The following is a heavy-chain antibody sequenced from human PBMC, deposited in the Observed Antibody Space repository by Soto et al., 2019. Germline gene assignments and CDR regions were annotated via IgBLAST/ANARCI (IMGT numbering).Heavy chain of an antibody. CDR1: GDSSSSNYY. CDR3: ARLLRYSYYMDV. Sequence: QLQLQESGPGLVKPSETLSLTCVVSGDSSSSNYYWGWVRQSPGKGLEWIGTIYHGGSTYYNPSLKSRVTIPLDTSKNQFSLGLSYVTAADTAEYYCARLLRYSYYMDVWEKGTTVTVSS. D-gene: IGHD3-10*01. CDR2: IYHGGST. V-gene: IGHV4-39*01. J-gene: IGHJ6*03.